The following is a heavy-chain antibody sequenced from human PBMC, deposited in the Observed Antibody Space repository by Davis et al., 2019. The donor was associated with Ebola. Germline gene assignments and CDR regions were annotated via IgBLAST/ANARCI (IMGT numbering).Heavy chain of an antibody. CDR2: IYYSGST. CDR1: GGSISSSSYY. V-gene: IGHV4-39*01. CDR3: AGARPLSFDY. J-gene: IGHJ4*02. Sequence: SETLSPTCTVSGGSISSSSYYWGWIRQPPGKGLEWIGSIYYSGSTYYNPSLKSRVTISVDTSKNQFSLKLSSVTAADTAVYYCAGARPLSFDYWGQGTLVTVSS.